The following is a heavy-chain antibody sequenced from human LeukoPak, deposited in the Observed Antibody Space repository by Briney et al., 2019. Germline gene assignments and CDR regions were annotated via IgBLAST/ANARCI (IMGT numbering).Heavy chain of an antibody. J-gene: IGHJ4*02. CDR1: GGTFSSYA. Sequence: ASVKVSCKASGGTFSSYAISWVRQAPGQGLEWMRGIIPIFGTANYAQKFQGRVTMTRDTSTSTVYMELSSLRSEDTAVYYCARGGVQLEPLDWGQGTLVTVSS. V-gene: IGHV1-69*05. CDR2: IIPIFGTA. D-gene: IGHD1-1*01. CDR3: ARGGVQLEPLD.